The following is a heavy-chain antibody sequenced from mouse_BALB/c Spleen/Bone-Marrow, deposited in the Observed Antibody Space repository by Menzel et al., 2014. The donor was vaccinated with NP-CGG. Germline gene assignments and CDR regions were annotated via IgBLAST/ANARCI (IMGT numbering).Heavy chain of an antibody. J-gene: IGHJ1*01. V-gene: IGHV1-14*01. CDR2: INPYNDGT. CDR3: ARRDYYGSSIYWYFDV. Sequence: EVQLQQSGPELVKPGASVKMSCKASGYTFTSYVMHWVKQKPGQGLEWIGYINPYNDGTKYNEKFKGKATLTSDKSSSTAYMELSSLTSEDSAVYYCARRDYYGSSIYWYFDVWGAGTTVTVSS. D-gene: IGHD1-1*01. CDR1: GYTFTSYV.